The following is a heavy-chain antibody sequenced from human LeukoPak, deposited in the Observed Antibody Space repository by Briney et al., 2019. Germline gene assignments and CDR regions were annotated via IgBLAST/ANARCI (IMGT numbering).Heavy chain of an antibody. CDR3: ARRKGDGYNSPFDY. CDR1: GYSFPNYW. J-gene: IGHJ4*02. D-gene: IGHD5-24*01. CDR2: IYPADSDT. V-gene: IGHV5-51*01. Sequence: GESLKISCKGSGYSFPNYWIGWLRQMPGQGLEWMGIIYPADSDTRYSPAFQGQVTISADKSINTAYLQWTSLKASDTAMYYCARRKGDGYNSPFDYWGQGTLVTVSS.